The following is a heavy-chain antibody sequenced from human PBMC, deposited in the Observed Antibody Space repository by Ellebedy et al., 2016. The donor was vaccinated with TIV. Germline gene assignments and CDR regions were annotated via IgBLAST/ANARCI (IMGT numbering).Heavy chain of an antibody. Sequence: GGSLRLSXEVSGFTFSNYGMHWIRQAPGKVLEWVAVIYYDGRKKYCAESVRGRFTISRDNSKNTLYLQMDSLRAEDTAVYYCACFDNRGNYSDYWGRGALVTVSS. V-gene: IGHV3-33*01. J-gene: IGHJ4*02. CDR3: ACFDNRGNYSDY. CDR1: GFTFSNYG. D-gene: IGHD3-22*01. CDR2: IYYDGRKK.